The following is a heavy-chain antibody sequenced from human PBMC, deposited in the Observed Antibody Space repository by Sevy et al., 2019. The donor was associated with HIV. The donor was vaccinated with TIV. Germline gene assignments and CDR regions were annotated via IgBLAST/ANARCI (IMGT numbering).Heavy chain of an antibody. V-gene: IGHV3-13*01. CDR2: IGTAGDT. Sequence: GGSLRLSCAASVFTFSSYDMHWVRQATGKGLEWVSAIGTAGDTYYPGSVKGRFTISRENAKNSLYLQMNSLRAGDTAVYYCARVGGKRAFDIWGQGTMVTVSS. CDR1: VFTFSSYD. CDR3: ARVGGKRAFDI. D-gene: IGHD2-15*01. J-gene: IGHJ3*02.